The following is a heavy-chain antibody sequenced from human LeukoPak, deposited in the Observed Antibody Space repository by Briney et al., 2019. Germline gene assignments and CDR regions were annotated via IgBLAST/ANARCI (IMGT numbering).Heavy chain of an antibody. CDR2: IIPIFGTA. D-gene: IGHD3-3*01. V-gene: IGHV1-69*13. J-gene: IGHJ4*02. Sequence: ASVKVSCKASGGTFSSYAISWVRQAPGRGLEWMGGIIPIFGTANYAQKFQGRVTITADESTSTAYMELSSLRSEDTAVYYCARDPRIWSGPTYFDYWGQGTLVTVSS. CDR1: GGTFSSYA. CDR3: ARDPRIWSGPTYFDY.